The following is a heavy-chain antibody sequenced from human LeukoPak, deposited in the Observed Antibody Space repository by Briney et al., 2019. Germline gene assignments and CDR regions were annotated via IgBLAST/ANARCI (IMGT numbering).Heavy chain of an antibody. V-gene: IGHV3-74*01. J-gene: IGHJ3*02. CDR3: AKGADYVWGSYGGSFDI. CDR1: GFTFSSYW. Sequence: GGSLRLSCAASGFTFSSYWMHWVRQAPGKGLVWVSRINSDGSSTSYADSVKGRFTISRDNAKNTLYLQMNSLRAEDMALYYCAKGADYVWGSYGGSFDIWGQGTMVTVSS. D-gene: IGHD3-16*01. CDR2: INSDGSST.